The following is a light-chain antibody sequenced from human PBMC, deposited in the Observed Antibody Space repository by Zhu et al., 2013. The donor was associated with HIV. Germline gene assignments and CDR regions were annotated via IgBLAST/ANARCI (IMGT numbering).Light chain of an antibody. Sequence: EIVLTQSPGTLSLSPGERATLSCRASQSVSSSYLAWYQQRPGQAPRLLIYDASNRATGIPARFSGGGSGTDFTLTISSLEPEDFAVYYCQERTSWPQFTFGPGTKVDIK. CDR3: QERTSWPQFT. V-gene: IGKV3D-20*02. CDR2: DAS. J-gene: IGKJ3*01. CDR1: QSVSSSY.